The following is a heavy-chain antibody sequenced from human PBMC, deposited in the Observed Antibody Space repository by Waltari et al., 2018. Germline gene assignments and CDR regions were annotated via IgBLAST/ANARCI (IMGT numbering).Heavy chain of an antibody. V-gene: IGHV3-23*01. J-gene: IGHJ4*02. CDR3: ARDNSSWPFFDF. D-gene: IGHD3-22*01. CDR1: GFTFRNYA. CDR2: ISGSGART. Sequence: EVDLLESGGGLEQPGGSLRLSCEVSGFTFRNYAIYWVRQAPGKGLEWVSGISGSGARTYYAYSVKGRFTISRDNSKNTVHLQMNSLRVDDTAVYYCARDNSSWPFFDFWGQGTLVTVSS.